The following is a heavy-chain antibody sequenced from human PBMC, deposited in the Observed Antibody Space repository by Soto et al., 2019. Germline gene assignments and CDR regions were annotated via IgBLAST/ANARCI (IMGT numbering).Heavy chain of an antibody. D-gene: IGHD1-26*01. J-gene: IGHJ5*02. CDR3: AAGVPFRVGATKFDP. CDR2: IVVGSGNT. Sequence: SVKVSCKASGFTFTSSAMQWVRQARGQRLEWIGWIVVGSGNTNYAQKFQERVTITRDMSTSTAYMELSSLRSEDTAVYYCAAGVPFRVGATKFDPWGQGTLVTVSS. V-gene: IGHV1-58*02. CDR1: GFTFTSSA.